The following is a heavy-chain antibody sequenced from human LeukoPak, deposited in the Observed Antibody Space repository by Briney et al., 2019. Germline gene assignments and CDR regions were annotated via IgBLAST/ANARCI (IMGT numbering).Heavy chain of an antibody. CDR1: GGSFSGYY. V-gene: IGHV4-34*01. Sequence: SETLSLTCAVCGGSFSGYYWSWIRQPPGKGLEWIGEINHSGSTNYNPSLKSRVTISVDTSKNQFSLKLSSVTAADTAVYYCARSSVWYKNFDYWGQGTLVTVSS. CDR2: INHSGST. CDR3: ARSSVWYKNFDY. J-gene: IGHJ4*02. D-gene: IGHD1-1*01.